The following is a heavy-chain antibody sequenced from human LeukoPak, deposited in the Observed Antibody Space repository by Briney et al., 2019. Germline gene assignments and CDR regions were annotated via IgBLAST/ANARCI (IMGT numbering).Heavy chain of an antibody. Sequence: GGSLRLSCAASGFFFSNYAMSWVRQAPGKGLEWVSGISDSGSSTYYADSVKGRFTISRDNFKNTLFLQMSSLRAEDTAIYYCAKTSLSDSSGHYYYMDVWGKGTTVTVSS. CDR3: AKTSLSDSSGHYYYMDV. V-gene: IGHV3-23*01. CDR2: ISDSGSST. D-gene: IGHD3-3*01. CDR1: GFFFSNYA. J-gene: IGHJ6*03.